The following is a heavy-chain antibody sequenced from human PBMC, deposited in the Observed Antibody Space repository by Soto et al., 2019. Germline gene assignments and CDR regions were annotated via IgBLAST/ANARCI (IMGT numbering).Heavy chain of an antibody. V-gene: IGHV6-1*01. CDR3: ARGLSTHIAVAGMGYFDS. Sequence: SQTLSLTCAISGDSVSSKSAAWHWIRQSPSRGLEWLGRTYYRSKWSSNYAVSVKSRITISLDASKNHFSLQLTSVTAADTAVYYCARGLSTHIAVAGMGYFDSWGQGTLVTVSS. CDR2: TYYRSKWSS. D-gene: IGHD6-19*01. CDR1: GDSVSSKSAA. J-gene: IGHJ4*02.